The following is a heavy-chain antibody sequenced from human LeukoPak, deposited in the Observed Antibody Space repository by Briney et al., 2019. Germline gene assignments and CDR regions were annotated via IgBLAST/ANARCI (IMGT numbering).Heavy chain of an antibody. CDR1: GFTFSNAW. CDR3: TTDDVVVPAALREAFDI. CDR2: IKSKTDGGTT. Sequence: GGSLRLSCAASGFTFSNAWMSWVRQAPGKGLEWVGRIKSKTDGGTTDYAAPVKGRFTVSRDDSKNTLYLQMNSLKTEDTAVYYCTTDDVVVPAALREAFDIWGQGTMVTVSS. D-gene: IGHD2-2*01. J-gene: IGHJ3*02. V-gene: IGHV3-15*01.